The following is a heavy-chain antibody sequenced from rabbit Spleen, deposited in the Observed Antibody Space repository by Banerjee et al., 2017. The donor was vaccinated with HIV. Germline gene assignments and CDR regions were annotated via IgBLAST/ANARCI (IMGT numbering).Heavy chain of an antibody. Sequence: QSLEESGGDLVKPGASLTLTCTASGFSFSNTYYMCWVRQAPGKGLEWIGCIYTGSSGNTDYATWAKGRFTISKTSSTVTLQMTSLTAADTATYLCARDASGGYWYFGLWGPGTLVTVS. V-gene: IGHV1S40*01. D-gene: IGHD1-1*01. J-gene: IGHJ4*01. CDR2: IYTGSSGNT. CDR3: ARDASGGYWYFGL. CDR1: GFSFSNTYY.